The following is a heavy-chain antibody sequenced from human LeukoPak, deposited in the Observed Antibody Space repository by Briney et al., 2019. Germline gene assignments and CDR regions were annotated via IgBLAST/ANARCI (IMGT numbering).Heavy chain of an antibody. J-gene: IGHJ4*02. CDR3: ARVPSSISSTAIIFYYFDY. CDR2: ISSSSSYT. V-gene: IGHV3-11*06. Sequence: GGYLRLSCAASGFTFSDYYMSWIRQAPGKGLEWVSYISSSSSYTNYADSVKGRFTISRDNAKNSLYLQMNSLRAEDTAVYYCARVPSSISSTAIIFYYFDYWGQGTLVTVSS. D-gene: IGHD2-21*02. CDR1: GFTFSDYY.